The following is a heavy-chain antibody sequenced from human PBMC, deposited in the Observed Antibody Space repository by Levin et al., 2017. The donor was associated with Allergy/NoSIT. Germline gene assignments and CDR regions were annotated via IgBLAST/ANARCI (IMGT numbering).Heavy chain of an antibody. CDR2: IIPYFDIV. V-gene: IGHV1-69*02. D-gene: IGHD4-17*01. Sequence: ASVKVSCKASGGTFSNFTLSWVRQAPGQGLEWMGRIIPYFDIVTYAQKFQGRLTITADKSTRTAYMELSSLRSEDTAVYFCAGRSTVTSVGVFYGMDVWGQGTTVTVS. J-gene: IGHJ6*02. CDR3: AGRSTVTSVGVFYGMDV. CDR1: GGTFSNFT.